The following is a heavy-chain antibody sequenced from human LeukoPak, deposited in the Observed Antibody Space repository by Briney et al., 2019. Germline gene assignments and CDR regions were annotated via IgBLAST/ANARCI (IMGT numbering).Heavy chain of an antibody. D-gene: IGHD6-13*01. J-gene: IGHJ4*02. CDR2: ISRSAVTV. CDR3: ARVGVLSSSWLLY. CDR1: GFTFSSYE. V-gene: IGHV3-48*03. Sequence: GGSLRLSCAASGFTFSSYEMNWVRQAPGKGLEWVSSISRSAVTVYYADSVKSRFTISRDNAKNSMYLQMNSLRAEDTAVYYCARVGVLSSSWLLYWGQGTLVTVSS.